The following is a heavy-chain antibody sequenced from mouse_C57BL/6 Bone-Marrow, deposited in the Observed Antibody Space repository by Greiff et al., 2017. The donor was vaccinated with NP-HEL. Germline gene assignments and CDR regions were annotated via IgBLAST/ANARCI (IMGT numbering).Heavy chain of an antibody. D-gene: IGHD1-1*01. Sequence: VQLQQSGAELVRPGASVKLSCKASGYTFTDYYINWVKQRPGQGLEWIARIYPGSGNTYYNEKFKGKATLTAEKSSSTAYMQLSSLTSEDSAVYFCARRSLYYYGSRNYFDYWGQGTTLTVSS. CDR2: IYPGSGNT. CDR3: ARRSLYYYGSRNYFDY. CDR1: GYTFTDYY. J-gene: IGHJ2*01. V-gene: IGHV1-76*01.